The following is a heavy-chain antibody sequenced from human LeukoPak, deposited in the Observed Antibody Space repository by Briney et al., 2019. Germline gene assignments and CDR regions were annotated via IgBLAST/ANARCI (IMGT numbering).Heavy chain of an antibody. CDR1: GFTFSSYS. Sequence: GGSLRLSCAASGFTFSSYSMNWVRQAPGKGLEWVSSISSSSSYIYYADSVKGRFTISRDNAKNSLYLQMNSLGVEDAAVYYCARAPVTSCRGAYCYPFDYWGQGTLVTVSS. CDR3: ARAPVTSCRGAYCYPFDY. D-gene: IGHD2-21*01. V-gene: IGHV3-21*04. CDR2: ISSSSSYI. J-gene: IGHJ4*02.